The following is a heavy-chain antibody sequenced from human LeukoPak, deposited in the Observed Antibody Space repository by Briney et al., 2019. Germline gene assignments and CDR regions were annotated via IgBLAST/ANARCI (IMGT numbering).Heavy chain of an antibody. V-gene: IGHV4-59*08. CDR1: GGSISTYY. CDR2: IYYSGST. Sequence: SETLSLTCTVSGGSISTYYWSWIRQSPGRGLEWIGSIYYSGSTNYNPSLKSRVTISVDTSKNQFSLELSSVTAADTAVYYCAVNLTKHTFDIWGQGTMVTVSS. CDR3: AVNLTKHTFDI. D-gene: IGHD1-1*01. J-gene: IGHJ3*02.